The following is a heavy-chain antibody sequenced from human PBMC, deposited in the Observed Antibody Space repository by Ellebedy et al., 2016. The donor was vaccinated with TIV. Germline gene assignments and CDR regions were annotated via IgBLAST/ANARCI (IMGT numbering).Heavy chain of an antibody. D-gene: IGHD4-11*01. CDR1: GGSISSSSYY. V-gene: IGHV4-39*01. CDR2: VYYSGST. Sequence: MPSETLSLTCTVSGGSISSSSYYWGWIRQPPGKGLEWIGTVYYSGSTNYNPSLKSRFTISVDTSKNQFSLKLNSVTAADTAVYYCARHTHSRYGFYYWGQGTLVTVSS. CDR3: ARHTHSRYGFYY. J-gene: IGHJ4*02.